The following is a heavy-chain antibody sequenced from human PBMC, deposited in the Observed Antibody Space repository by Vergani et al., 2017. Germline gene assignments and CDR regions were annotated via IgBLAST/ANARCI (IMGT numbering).Heavy chain of an antibody. D-gene: IGHD2-2*01. V-gene: IGHV1-2*02. Sequence: QVQLVQSGAEVKKPGASVKVSCKASGYTFTGYYMHWVRQAPGQGLEWMGWINPNSGGTNYAQKFQGRVTMTRDTSISTAYMELSRLRSDDTAVYYCARDGLSYCSSTSCHLWTWGYYMNVWGKGTTVNVSS. J-gene: IGHJ6*03. CDR2: INPNSGGT. CDR3: ARDGLSYCSSTSCHLWTWGYYMNV. CDR1: GYTFTGYY.